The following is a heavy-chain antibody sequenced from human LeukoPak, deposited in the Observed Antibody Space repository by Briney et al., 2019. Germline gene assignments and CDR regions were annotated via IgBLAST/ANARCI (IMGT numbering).Heavy chain of an antibody. CDR1: GYSICSGYY. D-gene: IGHD6-19*01. J-gene: IGHJ5*02. Sequence: PSETLSLTCTVSGYSICSGYYWGWIRQPPGKGLDWIGSTYHSGSTYNNPSLKSRDTISVDTSNNQFSLKLSSVTAADTAVYYCARAPAVDRNPNWFDPWGQGTLVTVSS. V-gene: IGHV4-38-2*02. CDR2: TYHSGST. CDR3: ARAPAVDRNPNWFDP.